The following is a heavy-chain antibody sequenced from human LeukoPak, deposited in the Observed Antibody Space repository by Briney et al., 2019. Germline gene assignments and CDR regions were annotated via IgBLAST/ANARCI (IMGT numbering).Heavy chain of an antibody. J-gene: IGHJ4*02. V-gene: IGHV3-48*04. Sequence: PGGSLRLSCAASGFTFSSYSMNWVRQAPGKGLEWVSYISSSSSTIYYADSVKGRFTISRDNAKNSLYLQMNSLRAEDTAVYYCARELRNYYDSSGYFDYWGQGTLVTVSS. D-gene: IGHD3-22*01. CDR1: GFTFSSYS. CDR2: ISSSSSTI. CDR3: ARELRNYYDSSGYFDY.